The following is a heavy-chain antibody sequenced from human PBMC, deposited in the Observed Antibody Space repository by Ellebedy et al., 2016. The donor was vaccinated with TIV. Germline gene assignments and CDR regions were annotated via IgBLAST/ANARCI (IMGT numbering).Heavy chain of an antibody. CDR3: AREKEGYYGSGSYYTDY. CDR1: GGSFSGYY. D-gene: IGHD3-10*01. Sequence: GSLRLXCAVYGGSFSGYYWSWIRQPPGKGLEWIGEINHSGSTNYNPSLKSRVTISVDTSKNQFSLKLSSVTAADTAVYYCAREKEGYYGSGSYYTDYWGQGTLVTVSS. CDR2: INHSGST. J-gene: IGHJ4*02. V-gene: IGHV4-34*01.